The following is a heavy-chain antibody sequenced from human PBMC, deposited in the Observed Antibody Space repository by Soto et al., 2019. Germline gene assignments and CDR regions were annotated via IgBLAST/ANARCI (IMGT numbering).Heavy chain of an antibody. CDR2: IYYSGST. J-gene: IGHJ6*02. D-gene: IGHD2-21*02. CDR3: ARVCGGDWHYGMDV. CDR1: GGSISSGGYY. V-gene: IGHV4-31*03. Sequence: QVQLQESGPGLVKPSQTLSLTCTVSGGSISSGGYYWSWIRQHPRKGLEWIGYIYYSGSTYYNPSLKSRVTISVDTSKNQFSLKLSSVTSADTAVYYCARVCGGDWHYGMDVWGQGTTVTVSS.